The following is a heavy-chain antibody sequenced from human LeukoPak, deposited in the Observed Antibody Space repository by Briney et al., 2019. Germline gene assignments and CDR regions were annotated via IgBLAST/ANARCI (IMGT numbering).Heavy chain of an antibody. V-gene: IGHV3-64*01. CDR1: GFTFNSYA. CDR3: ARVRYSGSLTEPGY. D-gene: IGHD1-26*01. CDR2: ISSDGDAT. J-gene: IGHJ4*02. Sequence: GGSLRLSCAASGFTFNSYAMQWVRQAPGEGLEYVSGISSDGDATYYANSVKERFIIFRDNSRNMLYLQMGSLRAEDMAVYYCARVRYSGSLTEPGYWGQGTLVTVSS.